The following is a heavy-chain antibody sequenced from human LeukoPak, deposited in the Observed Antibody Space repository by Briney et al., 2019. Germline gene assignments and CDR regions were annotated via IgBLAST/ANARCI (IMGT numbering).Heavy chain of an antibody. CDR2: MYYSGST. V-gene: IGHV4-34*01. J-gene: IGHJ4*02. Sequence: SETLSLTCAVYGGSFSGYYWSWIRQPPGKGLEWIASMYYSGSTDYNPSLQSRVTTSMDTSKNQFSLRLRSVTAADTAVYYCARDVALKKIFDYWGQGILVTVSP. CDR1: GGSFSGYY. D-gene: IGHD5-12*01. CDR3: ARDVALKKIFDY.